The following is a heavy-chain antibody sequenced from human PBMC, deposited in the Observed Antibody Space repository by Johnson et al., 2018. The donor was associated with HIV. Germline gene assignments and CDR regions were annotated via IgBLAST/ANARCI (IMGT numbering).Heavy chain of an antibody. CDR3: ARDRLLWFRELWPHDAFDI. V-gene: IGHV3-23*04. Sequence: EKLVESGGGLVQPGGSLRLSCAASGFTFSSYAMSWVRQAPGKGLAWVSAISGSGGSTSYADPVKGRFPISSDTSRDTLSLQMNSLRVEDTALYYCARDRLLWFRELWPHDAFDIWGQGTMVTVSS. J-gene: IGHJ3*02. D-gene: IGHD3-10*01. CDR1: GFTFSSYA. CDR2: ISGSGGST.